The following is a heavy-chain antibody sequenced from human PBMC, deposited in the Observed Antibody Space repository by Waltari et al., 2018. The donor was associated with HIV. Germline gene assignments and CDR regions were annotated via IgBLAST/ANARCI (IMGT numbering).Heavy chain of an antibody. CDR1: VRSVSSDF. V-gene: IGHV4-34*01. D-gene: IGHD3-3*02. CDR3: AGGSGTFAGSRGRFDP. CDR2: VSHCGID. J-gene: IGHJ5*02. Sequence: VQLQQGGAGLVKPTETLSLTCAIYVRSVSSDFWTWLRQSPGKRLEGIGEVSHCGIDSYYPALGSRISIFSDTSTNQFSHMLTSMTAAETGVYYCAGGSGTFAGSRGRFDPWGQGTLVIVSS.